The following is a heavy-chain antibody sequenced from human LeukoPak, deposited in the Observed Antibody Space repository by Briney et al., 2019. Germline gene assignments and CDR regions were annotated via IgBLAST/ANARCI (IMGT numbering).Heavy chain of an antibody. D-gene: IGHD3-16*01. Sequence: ASETQSLTCTVSGDSISGSYWTWVRQPPGQGLEWIGQIHYSGGADYNPSLKRRITISVDTSKNQMSLTLTSVTAADTAIYYCVKFGVDYDMGVWGQGTTVTVSS. V-gene: IGHV4-59*01. J-gene: IGHJ6*02. CDR3: VKFGVDYDMGV. CDR1: GDSISGSY. CDR2: IHYSGGA.